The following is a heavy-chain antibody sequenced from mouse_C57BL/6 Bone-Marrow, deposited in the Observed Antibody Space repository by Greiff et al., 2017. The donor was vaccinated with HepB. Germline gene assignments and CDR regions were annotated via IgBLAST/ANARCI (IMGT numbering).Heavy chain of an antibody. V-gene: IGHV5-9-1*02. Sequence: EVMLVESGEGLVKPGGSLKLSCAASGFTFSSYAMSWVRQTPEKRLEWVAYISSGGDYIYYADTVKGRFTISRDNTRNTLYLQMSSLKSEDTAMYYGTREGHWFAYWGQGTLVTVSA. CDR3: TREGHWFAY. J-gene: IGHJ3*01. CDR1: GFTFSSYA. D-gene: IGHD3-3*01. CDR2: ISSGGDYI.